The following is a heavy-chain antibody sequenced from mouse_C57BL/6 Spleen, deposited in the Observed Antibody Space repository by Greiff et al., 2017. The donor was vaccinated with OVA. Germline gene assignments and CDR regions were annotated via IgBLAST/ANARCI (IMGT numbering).Heavy chain of an antibody. J-gene: IGHJ1*03. CDR3: ARERDYYGSSYWYFDV. Sequence: QVQLQQPGTELVKPGASVKLSCKASGYTFTSYWMHWVKQRPGQGLEWIGNINPSNGGTNYNEKFKSKATLTVDKSSSTAYMQLSSLTSEDSAVYYCARERDYYGSSYWYFDVWGTGTTVTVSS. V-gene: IGHV1-53*01. CDR1: GYTFTSYW. CDR2: INPSNGGT. D-gene: IGHD1-1*01.